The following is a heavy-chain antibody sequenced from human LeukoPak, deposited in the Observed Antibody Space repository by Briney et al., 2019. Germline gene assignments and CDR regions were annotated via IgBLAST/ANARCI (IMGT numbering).Heavy chain of an antibody. Sequence: SETLSLTCTVSGASISDYYWTWIRQPAGKGLEWIGRFYISVTTNYNPSLKSRVTMSADTSKNQFSLKLSSVTAADTAVYYCAREEIYYYYYMDVWGKGTTVTVSS. CDR2: FYISVTT. CDR3: AREEIYYYYYMDV. D-gene: IGHD5-24*01. V-gene: IGHV4-4*07. J-gene: IGHJ6*03. CDR1: GASISDYY.